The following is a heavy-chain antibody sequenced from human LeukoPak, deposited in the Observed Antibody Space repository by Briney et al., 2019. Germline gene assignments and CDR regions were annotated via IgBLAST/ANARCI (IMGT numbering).Heavy chain of an antibody. CDR2: ISGSGGST. CDR1: GFTFSSYA. V-gene: IGHV3-23*01. J-gene: IGHJ4*02. D-gene: IGHD4-17*01. Sequence: GGSLRLSCAASGFTFSSYAMSWVRQAPGNGLEWVSVISGSGGSTYHADSVKGRFTISRDNSKNTLYLQMNSLRAEDTAVYYCAKALTTTERIFDYWGQGTLITVSS. CDR3: AKALTTTERIFDY.